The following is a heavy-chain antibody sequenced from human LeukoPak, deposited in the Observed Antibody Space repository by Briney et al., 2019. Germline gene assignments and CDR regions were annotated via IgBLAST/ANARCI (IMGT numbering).Heavy chain of an antibody. CDR3: TTETGYSQNY. Sequence: PGGSLRLSCVASGFTFSSYGMHWVRQAPGKGLEWVSVIYNGGSTYYADSVKGRFTISRDNSKNTLYLQMNSLKTEDTAVYYCTTETGYSQNYWGQGTLVTVSS. D-gene: IGHD2-2*02. J-gene: IGHJ4*02. CDR1: GFTFSSYG. V-gene: IGHV3-66*01. CDR2: IYNGGST.